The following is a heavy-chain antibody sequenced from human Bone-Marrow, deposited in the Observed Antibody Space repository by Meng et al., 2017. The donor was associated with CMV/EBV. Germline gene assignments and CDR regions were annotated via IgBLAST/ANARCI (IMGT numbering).Heavy chain of an antibody. CDR1: GGSISSSNW. D-gene: IGHD2-2*02. Sequence: GALRLSCAVSGGSISSSNWWSWVRQPPGKGLEWIGEIYHSGSTNYNPSLKSRVTISVDKSKNQFSLKLSSVTAADTAVYYCARVGCSSTSCYTGAFDIWGQGTMVTVSS. V-gene: IGHV4-4*02. CDR3: ARVGCSSTSCYTGAFDI. J-gene: IGHJ3*02. CDR2: IYHSGST.